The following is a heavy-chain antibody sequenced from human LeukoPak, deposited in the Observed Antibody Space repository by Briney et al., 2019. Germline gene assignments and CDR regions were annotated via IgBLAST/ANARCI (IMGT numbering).Heavy chain of an antibody. CDR1: GFTFSSYG. CDR3: ARPAVVATGYFDY. D-gene: IGHD3-22*01. J-gene: IGHJ4*02. Sequence: GGSLRLSCAASGFTFSSYGMHWVRQAPGKGLEWVAVIWYDGSNKYYADSVKGRFTISRDNSKNTLYLQMNSLRAEDTAVYYCARPAVVATGYFDYWGQGTLVTVSS. V-gene: IGHV3-33*01. CDR2: IWYDGSNK.